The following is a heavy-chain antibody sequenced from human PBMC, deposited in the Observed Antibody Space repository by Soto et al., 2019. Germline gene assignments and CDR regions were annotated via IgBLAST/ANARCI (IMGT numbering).Heavy chain of an antibody. Sequence: QVQPVQSGAEVKKPGSSVKVSCKASGGTFSSYAISWVRQAPGQGLEWMGGLIPIFGTANNAQKVQGRVTLTADESTSTAYMELSRLSSEDTVIYYCARVPTDALGSAEYFQHWGQGTLVTVSS. J-gene: IGHJ1*01. CDR1: GGTFSSYA. V-gene: IGHV1-69*12. D-gene: IGHD3-16*01. CDR2: LIPIFGTA. CDR3: ARVPTDALGSAEYFQH.